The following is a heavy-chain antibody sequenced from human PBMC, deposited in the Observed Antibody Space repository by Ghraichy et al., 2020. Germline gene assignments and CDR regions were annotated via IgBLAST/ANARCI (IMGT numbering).Heavy chain of an antibody. Sequence: SLRLSCAASGFTFSSYGMHWVRQAPGKGLEWVAFIRYDGSNKYYADSVKGRFTISRDNSKNTLYLQMNSLRAEDTAVYYCASPRAPYGDYEGGYFDYWGQGTLVTVSS. D-gene: IGHD4-17*01. CDR3: ASPRAPYGDYEGGYFDY. V-gene: IGHV3-30*02. CDR2: IRYDGSNK. J-gene: IGHJ4*02. CDR1: GFTFSSYG.